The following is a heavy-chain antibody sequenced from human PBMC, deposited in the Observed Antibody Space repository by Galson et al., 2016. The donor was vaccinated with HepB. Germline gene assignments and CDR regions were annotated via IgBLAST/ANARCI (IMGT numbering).Heavy chain of an antibody. D-gene: IGHD5-24*01. J-gene: IGHJ5*02. CDR2: IYPGDSDT. V-gene: IGHV5-51*01. CDR3: ARAPGESLNWFDP. Sequence: QSGAEVKKPGESLTISCKTSGYGFTSYWIGWVRQKPGKGLEWMGIIYPGDSDTTYSPFFQGQVTISADKSISTAYLQWTSLKASDTAMYYCARAPGESLNWFDPWGQGTLVTVSS. CDR1: GYGFTSYW.